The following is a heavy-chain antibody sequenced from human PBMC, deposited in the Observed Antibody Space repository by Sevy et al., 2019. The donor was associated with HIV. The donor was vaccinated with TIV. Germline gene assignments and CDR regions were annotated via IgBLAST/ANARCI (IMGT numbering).Heavy chain of an antibody. CDR1: GLIFSHYG. Sequence: GGSLRLSCAASGLIFSHYGMHWVRQAPGKGLEWVAFISFDGSNKYYVDSVKGRFTISRDNSKNTLYLQMNSLRTEDTALYYCAKSTAAAGTGGFDYWGQGTLVTVSS. V-gene: IGHV3-30*02. J-gene: IGHJ4*02. D-gene: IGHD6-13*01. CDR3: AKSTAAAGTGGFDY. CDR2: ISFDGSNK.